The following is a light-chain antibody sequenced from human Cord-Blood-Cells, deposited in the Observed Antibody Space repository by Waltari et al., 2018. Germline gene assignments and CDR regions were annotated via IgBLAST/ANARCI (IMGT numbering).Light chain of an antibody. V-gene: IGKV2-28*01. CDR3: MQALQTPWT. Sequence: VMTQSPLSLPVPPGEPASISCRSSQSLLHSNGYNYLDWYLQKPGQSPQLLIYLGSNRASGVPDRFSGSGSGTDFTLKISRVEAEDVGVYYCMQALQTPWTFGQGTKVEIK. CDR1: QSLLHSNGYNY. J-gene: IGKJ1*01. CDR2: LGS.